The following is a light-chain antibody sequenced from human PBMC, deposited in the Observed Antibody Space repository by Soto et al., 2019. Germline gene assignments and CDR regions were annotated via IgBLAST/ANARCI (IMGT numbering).Light chain of an antibody. Sequence: EIVLTQSPGILSLSPGERATLSCRASQSVSTSQLAWYQQKPGQAPRLLIFGASSRATGIPDRFRGSGSGTDFTLTISRLEPEDFAVYYCQQYGGSPRTFGQGTKVEIK. CDR3: QQYGGSPRT. CDR2: GAS. CDR1: QSVSTSQ. V-gene: IGKV3-20*01. J-gene: IGKJ1*01.